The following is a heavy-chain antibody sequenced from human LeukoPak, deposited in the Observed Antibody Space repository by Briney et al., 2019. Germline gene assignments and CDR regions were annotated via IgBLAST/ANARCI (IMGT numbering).Heavy chain of an antibody. CDR1: GFTFDDYA. CDR2: ISWNSGSI. V-gene: IGHV3-9*03. D-gene: IGHD3-3*01. J-gene: IGHJ3*02. Sequence: PGGSLRLSCAASGFTFDDYAMHWVRQAPGKGLEWVSGISWNSGSIGYADSVKGRFTISRDNAKNSLYLQMNSLRAEDMALYYCAKGTGVVSTLGAFDIWGQGTMVTVSS. CDR3: AKGTGVVSTLGAFDI.